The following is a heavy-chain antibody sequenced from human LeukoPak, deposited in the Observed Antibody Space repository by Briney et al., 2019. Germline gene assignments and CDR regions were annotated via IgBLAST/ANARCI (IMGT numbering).Heavy chain of an antibody. Sequence: GASVKVSCKASGYTFTGYYMHWVRQALGQGLEWMGRINPNSGGTNYAQKFQGRVTMTRDTSISTAYMELSRLRSDDTAVYYCARRGYSNYYFDYWGQGTLVTVSS. CDR1: GYTFTGYY. J-gene: IGHJ4*02. CDR3: ARRGYSNYYFDY. V-gene: IGHV1-2*06. D-gene: IGHD4-11*01. CDR2: INPNSGGT.